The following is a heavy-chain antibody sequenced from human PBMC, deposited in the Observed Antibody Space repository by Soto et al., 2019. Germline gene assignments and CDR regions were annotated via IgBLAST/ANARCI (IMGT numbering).Heavy chain of an antibody. CDR3: TTDLTGFVGSLHLGELSDY. CDR2: IKSKTDGGTT. CDR1: GFTFSNAW. J-gene: IGHJ4*02. Sequence: GGSLRLSCAASGFTFSNAWMSWVRQAPGKGLEWVGRIKSKTDGGTTDYAAPVKGRFTISRDDSKKTLYLQMNSLKTEDKAVYYCTTDLTGFVGSLHLGELSDYWGQGTLVTVSS. V-gene: IGHV3-15*01. D-gene: IGHD3-16*02.